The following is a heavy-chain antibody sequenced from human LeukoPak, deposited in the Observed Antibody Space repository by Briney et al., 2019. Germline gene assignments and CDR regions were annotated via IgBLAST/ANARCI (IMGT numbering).Heavy chain of an antibody. Sequence: PGGSLRLSCAASGIILSSYWMSWVRQAPGKGLEWVANIKQDGSEKWYVDSVKGRFTISRDNAKNSLYLQMNSLRAEDTAVYYCARWLSVVWGSSIDYWGQGTLVTVSS. CDR3: ARWLSVVWGSSIDY. CDR1: GIILSSYW. J-gene: IGHJ4*02. CDR2: IKQDGSEK. D-gene: IGHD3-16*01. V-gene: IGHV3-7*01.